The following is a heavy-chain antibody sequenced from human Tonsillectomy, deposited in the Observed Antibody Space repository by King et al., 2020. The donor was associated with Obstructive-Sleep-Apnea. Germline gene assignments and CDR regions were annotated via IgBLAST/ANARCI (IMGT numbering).Heavy chain of an antibody. CDR1: GFTFSSYG. D-gene: IGHD1-26*01. CDR3: ARAPGGLDAFDI. J-gene: IGHJ3*02. Sequence: VQLVESGGGVVQPGRSLRLSCAASGFTFSSYGMHWVRQAPGKGLEWVAVIWYDGSNKYYVDSVMGRFTISRDNSKNTPYLQMNSLRAEDTALYYCARAPGGLDAFDIWGQGTMVTVSS. CDR2: IWYDGSNK. V-gene: IGHV3-33*01.